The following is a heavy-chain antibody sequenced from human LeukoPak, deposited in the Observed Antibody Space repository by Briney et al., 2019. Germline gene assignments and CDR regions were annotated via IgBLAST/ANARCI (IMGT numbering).Heavy chain of an antibody. CDR2: ISYSGNT. D-gene: IGHD1-1*01. J-gene: IGHJ4*02. V-gene: IGHV4-31*03. CDR1: GGSISSGGYY. Sequence: PSETLSLTCTASGGSISSGGYYWTWIRQHPGKGLEWIGYISYSGNTDYNPSLKSRVSISVDTSKNHFSLKLSSVTAADTAVYYCARAQLRKAMSFDCWGQGTLVTVSS. CDR3: ARAQLRKAMSFDC.